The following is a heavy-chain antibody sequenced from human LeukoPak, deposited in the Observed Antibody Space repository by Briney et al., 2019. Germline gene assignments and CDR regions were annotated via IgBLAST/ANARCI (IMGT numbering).Heavy chain of an antibody. CDR1: GFTFNSYA. V-gene: IGHV3-30*04. CDR3: AKDRVSSGWYEYFQF. J-gene: IGHJ1*01. CDR2: ISFDGTNK. Sequence: PGGSLRLSCAASGFTFNSYAMHWVRQAPGKGLEWVALISFDGTNKYYADSVKGRFTISRDNSKNTLYRQMNSLRPEDAAVYYCAKDRVSSGWYEYFQFWGQGTLVTVSS. D-gene: IGHD6-19*01.